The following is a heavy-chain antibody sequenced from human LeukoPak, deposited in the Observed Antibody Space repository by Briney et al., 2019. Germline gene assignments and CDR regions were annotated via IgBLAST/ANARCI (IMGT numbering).Heavy chain of an antibody. CDR3: ATYGVVVGATDY. Sequence: GGSLRLSCAASGFTFSSYWMSWVRQAPGKGLEWVANIKQDGSEKYYVDSVKGRFTISRDNAKNSLFLQMNGLRVEDTAVYYCATYGVVVGATDYWGQGTLVTVSS. J-gene: IGHJ4*02. CDR1: GFTFSSYW. V-gene: IGHV3-7*01. D-gene: IGHD2-15*01. CDR2: IKQDGSEK.